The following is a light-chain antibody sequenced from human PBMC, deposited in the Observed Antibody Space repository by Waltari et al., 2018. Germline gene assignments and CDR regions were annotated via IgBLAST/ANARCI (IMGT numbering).Light chain of an antibody. CDR2: KTS. J-gene: IGKJ1*01. CDR3: QQYDNSWT. Sequence: DIQMTQSPSTLSASVGDRVSMTCRTSQSIDNWLAWYQQKPGKAPKRLIAKTSLLESGVPSRFSGSGSGTEFKLTITTLQPDDFATYYCQQYDNSWTFGQGTKVEIK. V-gene: IGKV1-5*03. CDR1: QSIDNW.